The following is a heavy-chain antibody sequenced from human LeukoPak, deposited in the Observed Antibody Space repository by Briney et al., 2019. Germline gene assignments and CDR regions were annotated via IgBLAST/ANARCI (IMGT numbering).Heavy chain of an antibody. V-gene: IGHV4-34*01. D-gene: IGHD3-10*01. CDR3: GAGGKVIYFVSGRYHIWFDR. Sequence: SETLSLTCAVYGGSFSAYYWSWVRQPPGKGLEWIGQINPSGFTTYNPSLTSRVTISVDTPKNQSSWTRSSVHVADTPVFYFGAGGKVIYFVSGRYHIWFDRWGKVALVT. CDR2: INPSGFT. CDR1: GGSFSAYY. J-gene: IGHJ5*01.